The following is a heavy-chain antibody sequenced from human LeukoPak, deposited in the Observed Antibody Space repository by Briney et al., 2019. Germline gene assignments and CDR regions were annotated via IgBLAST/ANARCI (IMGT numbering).Heavy chain of an antibody. CDR1: GGSISSYY. J-gene: IGHJ6*02. V-gene: IGHV4-59*12. CDR2: IYYSGST. CDR3: ARGVLRFLEWYYYYYGMDV. Sequence: SETLSLTCTVSGGSISSYYWSWIRQPPGKGLEWIGYIYYSGSTNYNPSLKSRVTISVDASKNQFSLKLSSVTAADTAVYYCARGVLRFLEWYYYYYGMDVWGQGTTVTVSS. D-gene: IGHD3-3*01.